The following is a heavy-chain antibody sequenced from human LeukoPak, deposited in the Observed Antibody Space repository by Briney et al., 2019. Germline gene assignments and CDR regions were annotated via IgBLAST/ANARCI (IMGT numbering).Heavy chain of an antibody. D-gene: IGHD4-17*01. V-gene: IGHV1-24*01. CDR2: FDPEDGET. CDR1: GYTLTELS. CDR3: ARVSPNTVTTLQSFDY. J-gene: IGHJ4*02. Sequence: ASVKVSCKVSGYTLTELSMHWVRQAPGKGLEWMGGFDPEDGETIYAQKFQGRVTMTRNTSISTAYMELSSLRAEDTAVYYCARVSPNTVTTLQSFDYWGQGTLVTVSS.